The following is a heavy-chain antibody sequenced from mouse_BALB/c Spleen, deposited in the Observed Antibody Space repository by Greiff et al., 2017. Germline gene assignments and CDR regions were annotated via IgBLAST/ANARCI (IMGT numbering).Heavy chain of an antibody. CDR2: INSNGGST. D-gene: IGHD3-3*01. J-gene: IGHJ2*01. Sequence: DVKLVESGGGLVQPGGSLKLSCAASGFTFSSYGMSWVRQTPDKRLELVATINSNGGSTYYPDSVKGRFTISRDNAKNTLYLQMSSLKSEDTAMYYCARDRGARGFDYWGQGTTLTVSS. CDR1: GFTFSSYG. V-gene: IGHV5-6-3*01. CDR3: ARDRGARGFDY.